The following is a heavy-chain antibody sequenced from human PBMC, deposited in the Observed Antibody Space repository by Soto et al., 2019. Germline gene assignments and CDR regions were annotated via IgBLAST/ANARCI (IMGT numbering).Heavy chain of an antibody. J-gene: IGHJ4*02. V-gene: IGHV4-39*01. D-gene: IGHD5-12*01. CDR2: LYYTGSA. CDR1: GDSIISSFHY. Sequence: QMQLQESGPGLVKSSETLSLTCTVSGDSIISSFHYWGWIRQPPGKGLEWIGSLYYTGSAYYNPFLERRVTISVDTSKNQFSLKLNSVTDTDTAMHCRTRHTTIGTWRQNFHRWGQGTLVTISS. CDR3: TRHTTIGTWRQNFHR.